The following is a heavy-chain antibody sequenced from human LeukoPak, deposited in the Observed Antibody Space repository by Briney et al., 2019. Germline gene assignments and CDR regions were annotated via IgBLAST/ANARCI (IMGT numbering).Heavy chain of an antibody. CDR1: GGSISSYS. CDR2: IHYNGSP. V-gene: IGHV4-59*01. J-gene: IGHJ5*02. Sequence: SETLSLTCTVPGGSISSYSWSWIRQPPGKGLEWIGYIHYNGSPNYNPSLKSRVTISVDTSKNQFSLKLSSVTAADTAVYYCARGGVTIFGVATPTNWFDPWGQGTLVTVSS. CDR3: ARGGVTIFGVATPTNWFDP. D-gene: IGHD3-3*01.